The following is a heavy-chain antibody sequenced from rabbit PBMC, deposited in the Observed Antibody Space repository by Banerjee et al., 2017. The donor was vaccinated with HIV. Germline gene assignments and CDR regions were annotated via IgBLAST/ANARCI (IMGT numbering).Heavy chain of an antibody. J-gene: IGHJ3*01. CDR3: ARTGYYVGGGYDL. V-gene: IGHV1S45*01. Sequence: QEQLEESGGDLVKPEGSLTLTCTASGFTLSGYWMSWVRQAPGKGLEWIGCIATGSGNTYYASWAKGRFTISKISSTTVTLQMTSLTAADTATYFCARTGYYVGGGYDLWGQGTLVTVS. CDR2: IATGSGNT. D-gene: IGHD8-1*01. CDR1: GFTLSGYW.